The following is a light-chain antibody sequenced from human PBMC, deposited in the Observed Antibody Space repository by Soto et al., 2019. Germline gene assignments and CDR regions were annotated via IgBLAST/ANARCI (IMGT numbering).Light chain of an antibody. V-gene: IGLV2-23*01. CDR3: CSYAGSSTLYV. J-gene: IGLJ1*01. CDR1: SSDVGSYNL. Sequence: QSALTQPASVSGSPGQSITISCTGTSSDVGSYNLVSWYQQHPGKAPKLMIYEGSKRPSGVSNRFYGSKSGNTASLTISGLQAEDDADYYCCSYAGSSTLYVFGTGTKVTVL. CDR2: EGS.